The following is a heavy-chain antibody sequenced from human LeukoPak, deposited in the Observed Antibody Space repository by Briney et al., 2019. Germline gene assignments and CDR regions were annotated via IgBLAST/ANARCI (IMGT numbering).Heavy chain of an antibody. CDR1: GGSFSGYY. Sequence: PSETLSLTCAVYGGSFSGYYWSWIRQPPGKGLEWIGEINHSGSTNYNPSLKSRVTISVDTSKNQFSLKLSSVTAADTAVYYCASLVRGDGGYWGQGALVTVSS. CDR2: INHSGST. J-gene: IGHJ4*02. CDR3: ASLVRGDGGY. V-gene: IGHV4-34*01. D-gene: IGHD3-10*01.